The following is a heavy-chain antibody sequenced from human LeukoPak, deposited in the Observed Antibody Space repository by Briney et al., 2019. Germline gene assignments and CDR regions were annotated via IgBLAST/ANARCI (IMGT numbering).Heavy chain of an antibody. Sequence: SETLSLTCTVSGGSISSSSYYWGWIRQPPGKGLEWIGSIYYSGSTYYNPSLKSRVTISVDTSKNQFSLKLSSVTAADTAVYYCVVVYCSSTSCYNYYYYMDVWGKGTTVTVSS. J-gene: IGHJ6*03. D-gene: IGHD2-2*01. CDR2: IYYSGST. V-gene: IGHV4-39*01. CDR3: VVVYCSSTSCYNYYYYMDV. CDR1: GGSISSSSYY.